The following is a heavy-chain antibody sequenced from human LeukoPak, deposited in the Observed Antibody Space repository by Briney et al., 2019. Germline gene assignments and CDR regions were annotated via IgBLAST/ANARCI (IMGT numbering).Heavy chain of an antibody. V-gene: IGHV4-4*07. J-gene: IGHJ4*02. Sequence: SETLSLTCTVSSGSIRSYHWAWIRQPAGKTLEWLGRIYTTGDTDYNPSLKSRVTMSVDTSKNQFSLNLRSVTTADTAFYYCARNGYTKSWTHLDHWGQGILVSVSS. CDR1: SGSIRSYH. CDR3: ARNGYTKSWTHLDH. CDR2: IYTTGDT. D-gene: IGHD3/OR15-3a*01.